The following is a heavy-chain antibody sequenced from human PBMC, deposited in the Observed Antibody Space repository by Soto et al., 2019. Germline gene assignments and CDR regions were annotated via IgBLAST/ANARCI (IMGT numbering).Heavy chain of an antibody. CDR2: VSGYSGHS. CDR3: ARDSSSSGYYYGMDV. D-gene: IGHD6-6*01. CDR1: NETLTTYG. V-gene: IGHV1-18*01. Sequence: QVRLVQSGAEVKKPGASVKVSCKASNETLTTYGISWVRQAPGQGLEWMGWVSGYSGHSSSAQEFQDRVTMTTDTSTNTAYMELRSLTSDDSAVYFCARDSSSSGYYYGMDVWGQGTTVTVSS. J-gene: IGHJ6*02.